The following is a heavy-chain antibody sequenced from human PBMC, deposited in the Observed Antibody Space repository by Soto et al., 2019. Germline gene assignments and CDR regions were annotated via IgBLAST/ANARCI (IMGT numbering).Heavy chain of an antibody. J-gene: IGHJ4*02. D-gene: IGHD2-2*01. CDR2: IYHSGST. CDR1: GGSISSGNW. CDR3: ARDPVGYCSSTTCTLFDY. V-gene: IGHV4-4*02. Sequence: SETLSLTCAVSGGSISSGNWWSWVRQPPGKGLEWIGEIYHSGSTDYNPSLKSRVAISVDKSKNQFSLKLSSVTAADTAVYYCARDPVGYCSSTTCTLFDYWGQGTLVTVSS.